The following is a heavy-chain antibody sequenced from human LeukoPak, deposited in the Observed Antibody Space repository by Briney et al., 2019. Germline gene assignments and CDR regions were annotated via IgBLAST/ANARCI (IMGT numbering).Heavy chain of an antibody. CDR1: GFTFDDYG. CDR3: ARGGFCASTTCYTLPY. V-gene: IGHV3-20*04. CDR2: INWNGGNI. J-gene: IGHJ4*02. Sequence: GGSLRLSCAASGFTFDDYGMSWVRQAPGKGLEWLSGINWNGGNIGYADSVKGRFTISRDNAKNSLYLQMNGLRAEDTALYYCARGGFCASTTCYTLPYWGQGTLVTVSS. D-gene: IGHD2-2*02.